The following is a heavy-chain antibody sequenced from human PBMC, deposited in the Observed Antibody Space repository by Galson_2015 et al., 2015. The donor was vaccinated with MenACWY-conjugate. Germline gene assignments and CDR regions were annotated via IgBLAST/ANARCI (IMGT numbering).Heavy chain of an antibody. J-gene: IGHJ5*02. CDR1: GFTFSSYA. V-gene: IGHV3-23*01. Sequence: SLRLSCAASGFTFSSYAMSRVRQAPGKGLEWVSAISGSGGSTYYADSVKGRFTISRDNSKNTLYLQMNSLRAEDTAVYYCAKAGSGTHLATNWFDPWGQETLVTVSS. CDR2: ISGSGGST. CDR3: AKAGSGTHLATNWFDP. D-gene: IGHD3-10*01.